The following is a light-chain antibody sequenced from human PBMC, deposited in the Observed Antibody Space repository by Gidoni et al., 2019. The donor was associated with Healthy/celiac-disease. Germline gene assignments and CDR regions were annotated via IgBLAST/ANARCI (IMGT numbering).Light chain of an antibody. CDR3: KQYNSYST. CDR1: QSISSW. Sequence: DIQMTQSPSTLSASVGDRVTITCRASQSISSWLAWYQQKPGKAPTLLIYKASSLESGVPSRFSGSGSGTEFNLTISSMQPDYFATYYCKQYNSYSTFGQGTKVEIK. CDR2: KAS. V-gene: IGKV1-5*03. J-gene: IGKJ1*01.